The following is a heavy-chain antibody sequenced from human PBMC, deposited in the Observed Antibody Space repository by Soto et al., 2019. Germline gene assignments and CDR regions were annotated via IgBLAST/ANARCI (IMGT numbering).Heavy chain of an antibody. CDR3: ARHPNSFDS. Sequence: QVQLVQSGAEVKKPGASVKVSCKASGYTFTSYGIIWVRQAPGQGLEGMGWISAHNGNKKHAPKLQGRVTITTDTSPSTASLAPRSLCSPDTSVYYSARHPNSFDSWPQGPLVTVSS. CDR1: GYTFTSYG. J-gene: IGHJ4*02. V-gene: IGHV1-18*01. CDR2: ISAHNGNK.